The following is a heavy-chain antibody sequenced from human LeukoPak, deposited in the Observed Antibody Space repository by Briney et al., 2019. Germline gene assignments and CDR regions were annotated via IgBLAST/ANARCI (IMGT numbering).Heavy chain of an antibody. CDR2: ISSSSGTI. CDR1: GFTFRCYS. D-gene: IGHD1-26*01. J-gene: IGHJ3*02. V-gene: IGHV3-48*01. CDR3: ARGGSYYNDAFDI. Sequence: GGSLRLSCAGSGFTFRCYSMNWVRQAPGKWLEWVSYISSSSGTIYYADSVKGRFTISRDNAKNSLYLQMNSLRAEDTAVYYCARGGSYYNDAFDIWGQGTMVTVSS.